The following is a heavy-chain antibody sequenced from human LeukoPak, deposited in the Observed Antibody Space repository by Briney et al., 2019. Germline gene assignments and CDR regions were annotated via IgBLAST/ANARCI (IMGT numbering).Heavy chain of an antibody. V-gene: IGHV3-48*03. J-gene: IGHJ4*02. Sequence: GRSLRPSCAPSGFEVTQHEINSVRQAPGKGLEWVAYISATESYVKYAESVKGRFTVSRDDAKKSVFLQMNNLALDDTAVYFCARASGFKQFRNLDYWGQGTLVTVSS. CDR2: ISATESYV. CDR1: GFEVTQHE. CDR3: ARASGFKQFRNLDY. D-gene: IGHD1-26*01.